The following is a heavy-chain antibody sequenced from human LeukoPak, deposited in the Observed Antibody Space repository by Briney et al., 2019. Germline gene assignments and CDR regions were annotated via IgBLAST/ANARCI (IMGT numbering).Heavy chain of an antibody. Sequence: ASVKVSCKASGYTFTSYAMDWVRQAPGQGLEWMGWTNTNTGNPTYAQGFTGRFVFSLDTSVSTAYLQISSLKAEDTAVYYCALSPYYYDSSAFDPWGQGTLVTVSS. CDR3: ALSPYYYDSSAFDP. J-gene: IGHJ5*02. CDR2: TNTNTGNP. D-gene: IGHD3-22*01. V-gene: IGHV7-4-1*02. CDR1: GYTFTSYA.